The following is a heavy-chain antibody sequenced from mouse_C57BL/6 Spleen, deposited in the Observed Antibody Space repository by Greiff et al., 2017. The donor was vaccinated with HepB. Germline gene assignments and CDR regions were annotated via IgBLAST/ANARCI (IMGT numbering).Heavy chain of an antibody. CDR1: GYTFTSYT. CDR3: ARTGGSTFAY. CDR2: INPSSGYT. Sequence: VQLVESGAELARPGASVKMSCKASGYTFTSYTMHWVKQRPGQGLEWIGYINPSSGYTKYNQKFKDKATLTADKSSSTAYMQLSSLTSEDSAVYYCARTGGSTFAYWGQGTLVTVSA. V-gene: IGHV1-4*01. D-gene: IGHD1-1*01. J-gene: IGHJ3*01.